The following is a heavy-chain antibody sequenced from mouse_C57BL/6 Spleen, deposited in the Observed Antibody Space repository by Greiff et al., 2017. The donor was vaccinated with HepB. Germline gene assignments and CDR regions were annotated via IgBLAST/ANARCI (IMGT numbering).Heavy chain of an antibody. CDR3: AREGYGSSSSWFAY. D-gene: IGHD1-1*01. J-gene: IGHJ3*01. V-gene: IGHV1-18*01. Sequence: VQLQQSGPELVKPGASVKIPCKASGYTFTDHNMDWVKQSHGKSLEWIGDINPNNGGTIYNQKFKGKATLTVDKSSSTAYMELRSLTSEDTAVYYCAREGYGSSSSWFAYWGQGTLVTVSA. CDR2: INPNNGGT. CDR1: GYTFTDHN.